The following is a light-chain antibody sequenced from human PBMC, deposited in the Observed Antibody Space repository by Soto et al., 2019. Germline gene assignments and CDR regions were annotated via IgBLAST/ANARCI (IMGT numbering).Light chain of an antibody. CDR2: GAS. V-gene: IGKV3-20*01. CDR3: QQYGSSPPYT. J-gene: IGKJ2*01. Sequence: EIVLTQSPGTLSLSPGDRATLSCRASQSVSSSYLAWYQQKPGQAPRLLIYGASSRATGIPDRFSGSGSGTDFTLTISILEPEDFAVYYCQQYGSSPPYTFGQGTKLEIK. CDR1: QSVSSSY.